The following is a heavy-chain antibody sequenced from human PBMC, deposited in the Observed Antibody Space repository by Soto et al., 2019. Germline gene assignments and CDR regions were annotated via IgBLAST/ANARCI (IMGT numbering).Heavy chain of an antibody. CDR2: IIPILGIA. V-gene: IGHV1-69*02. J-gene: IGHJ4*02. Sequence: GASVKVSCKASVGTFSSYTISWVRQAPGQGLEWMGRIIPILGIANYAQKFQGRVTITRDTSASTAYMELSSLRSEDTAVYYCARAVAVPADFDYWGQGTLVTAPQ. CDR3: ARAVAVPADFDY. D-gene: IGHD6-19*01. CDR1: VGTFSSYT.